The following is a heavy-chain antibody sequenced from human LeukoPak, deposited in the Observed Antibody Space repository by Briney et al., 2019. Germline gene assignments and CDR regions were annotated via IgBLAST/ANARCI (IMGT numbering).Heavy chain of an antibody. Sequence: SETLSLTCPVSGGSISSYYWSWIRQPPGKGLEWIGYIYYSGSTNYNPSLKSRVTISVDTSKNQFSLKLSSVTAADTAVYYCARATDFWSGYYLDYWGQGTLVTVSS. V-gene: IGHV4-59*01. CDR2: IYYSGST. D-gene: IGHD3-3*01. CDR3: ARATDFWSGYYLDY. CDR1: GGSISSYY. J-gene: IGHJ4*02.